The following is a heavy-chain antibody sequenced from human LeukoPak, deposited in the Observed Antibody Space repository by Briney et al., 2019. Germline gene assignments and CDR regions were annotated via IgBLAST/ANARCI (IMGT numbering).Heavy chain of an antibody. Sequence: GASVKVSCKASGYSFTAFYIHWVRQAPGQGLEWMGWINPNSGGTNYAQKFQGRVTMTRDTSISTAYMELSRLRSDDTAVYYCARDVSVTMIVVPRHFQHWGQGTLVTVSS. CDR1: GYSFTAFY. J-gene: IGHJ1*01. D-gene: IGHD3-22*01. CDR3: ARDVSVTMIVVPRHFQH. V-gene: IGHV1-2*02. CDR2: INPNSGGT.